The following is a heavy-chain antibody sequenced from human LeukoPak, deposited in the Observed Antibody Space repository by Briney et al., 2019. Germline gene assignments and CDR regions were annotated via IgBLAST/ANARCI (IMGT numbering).Heavy chain of an antibody. V-gene: IGHV4-39*01. J-gene: IGHJ4*02. Sequence: SETLSLTCTVSGGSISSSVYYWGWLRQPPGKGLEWIGIINYSGTTYYNPSLKSRLTISVDTSTNQFSLNLNSVTTADTAVYYCARQYDSGWCLDFWGQGTLVTVSS. CDR2: INYSGTT. CDR1: GGSISSSVYY. CDR3: ARQYDSGWCLDF. D-gene: IGHD6-19*01.